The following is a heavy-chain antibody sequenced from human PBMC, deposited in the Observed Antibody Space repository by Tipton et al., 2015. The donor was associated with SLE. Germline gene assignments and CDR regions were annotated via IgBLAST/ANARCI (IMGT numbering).Heavy chain of an antibody. V-gene: IGHV4-61*02. CDR3: ARGDDFGSDY. D-gene: IGHD3-3*01. J-gene: IGHJ4*02. CDR1: GGSISSGSYY. CDR2: IYTGGST. Sequence: TLSLTCTVSGGSISSGSYYWSWIRQPAGKGLEWIGRIYTGGSTNYNPSLKSRVTISVDTSKNQFSLKLSSVTAADTAVYYCARGDDFGSDYWGQGTLVTVSS.